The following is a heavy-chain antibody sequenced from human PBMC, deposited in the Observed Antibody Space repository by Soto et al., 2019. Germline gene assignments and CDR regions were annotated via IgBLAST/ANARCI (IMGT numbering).Heavy chain of an antibody. V-gene: IGHV4-4*07. Sequence: EALSVTCTVSSGCMTSYYWTWIRQPAGKGLEWIGRVYSSGGTHYNPSLKSRVTISLDTSKNQFSLRLLSVTDADTAVYFCARGQRFSDWFDPWGQGTLVTV. CDR2: VYSSGGT. CDR1: SGCMTSYY. J-gene: IGHJ5*02. D-gene: IGHD3-3*01. CDR3: ARGQRFSDWFDP.